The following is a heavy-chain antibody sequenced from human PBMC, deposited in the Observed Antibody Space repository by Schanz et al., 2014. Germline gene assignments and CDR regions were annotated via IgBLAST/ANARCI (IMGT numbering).Heavy chain of an antibody. V-gene: IGHV4-31*01. D-gene: IGHD3-10*01. CDR2: IYYTGTI. Sequence: QVHLQESGPGLVKPSETLSVTCTVSGGSISRGTHYWTWIRQLPGKGLEWIGHIYYTGTIFYNPSLKSLVIISVDTSKNQFSLKLYSLTAADTAVYYCARKAPDYYASGSKNWFDPSGQGTLVTVSS. CDR1: GGSISRGTHY. J-gene: IGHJ5*02. CDR3: ARKAPDYYASGSKNWFDP.